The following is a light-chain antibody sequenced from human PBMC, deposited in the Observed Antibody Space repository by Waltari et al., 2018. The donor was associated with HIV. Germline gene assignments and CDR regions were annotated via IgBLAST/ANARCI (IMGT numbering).Light chain of an antibody. CDR1: QSVLYSSNNKNY. Sequence: DIVMTQSPDSLAVSLGERATINCKSSQSVLYSSNNKNYLAWYQQKQGQPPKLLIYWASTRESGVPDRFSGSGSGTDFTLTISSLQAEDVAVYYCQQYSSTPRTFGQGTKVEIK. V-gene: IGKV4-1*01. CDR3: QQYSSTPRT. CDR2: WAS. J-gene: IGKJ1*01.